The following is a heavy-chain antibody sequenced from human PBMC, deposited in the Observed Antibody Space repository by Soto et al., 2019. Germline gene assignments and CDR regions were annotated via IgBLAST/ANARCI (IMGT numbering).Heavy chain of an antibody. CDR3: SRDLRSGYDSYYFEY. Sequence: PSETLSLTCSVSGYIISSGYYWGWVRQTPGKGLEWLGSIDYSGKTYKNPSLKSRVSAPVDLSQNEFSLNLRSVTAADTAVYFGSRDLRSGYDSYYFEYWGQANLVTAAS. CDR2: IDYSGKT. J-gene: IGHJ4*02. D-gene: IGHD5-12*01. V-gene: IGHV4-38-2*02. CDR1: GYIISSGYY.